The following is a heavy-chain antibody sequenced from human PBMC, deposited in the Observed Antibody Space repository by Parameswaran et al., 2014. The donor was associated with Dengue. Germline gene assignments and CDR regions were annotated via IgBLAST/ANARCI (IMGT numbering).Heavy chain of an antibody. V-gene: IGHV3-48*03. CDR2: ISGSGNTI. D-gene: IGHD6-19*01. CDR3: ARARWLVYSDY. Sequence: VRQGSRKGLEWVSYISGSGNTIYYADSVKGRFTISRDNAKNSLYLQMNSLRAEDTAVYYCARARWLVYSDYWGQGTLVTVSS. J-gene: IGHJ4*02.